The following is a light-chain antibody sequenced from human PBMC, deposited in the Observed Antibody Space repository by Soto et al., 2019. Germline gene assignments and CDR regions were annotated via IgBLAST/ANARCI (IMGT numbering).Light chain of an antibody. CDR3: CSYAGSSTVV. Sequence: QSVLTQPASVSGSPGQSITISCTGTSSDVGSYNLVSWYQQHPGKAPKLMIYEVSKRPSGVSNRFSGSKSGNTASLTNSGLQAEDEADYYCCSYAGSSTVVFGRGTKLTVL. J-gene: IGLJ2*01. CDR2: EVS. V-gene: IGLV2-23*02. CDR1: SSDVGSYNL.